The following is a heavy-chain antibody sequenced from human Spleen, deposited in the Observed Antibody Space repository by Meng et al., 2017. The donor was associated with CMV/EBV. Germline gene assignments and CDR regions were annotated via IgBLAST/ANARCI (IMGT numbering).Heavy chain of an antibody. J-gene: IGHJ6*02. V-gene: IGHV3-7*04. CDR1: GFTFSSYW. D-gene: IGHD3-10*01. CDR3: ARALRIIMVRGVTGMDV. CDR2: INQDGSET. Sequence: GESLKISCAASGFTFSSYWMHWVRQAPGKGLEWVATINQDGSETYYMDSVKGRFTISRDNAKSSLYLHMNSLRAEDTAVYFCARALRIIMVRGVTGMDVWGQGTTVTVSS.